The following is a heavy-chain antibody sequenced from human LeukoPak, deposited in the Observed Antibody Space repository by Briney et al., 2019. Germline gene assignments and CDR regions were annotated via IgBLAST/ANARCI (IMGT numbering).Heavy chain of an antibody. V-gene: IGHV4-4*02. CDR3: ARRAMVRGVTFDY. D-gene: IGHD3-10*01. J-gene: IGHJ4*02. Sequence: SETLSLTCAVSGGSLSSSNWWSWVRQPPGKGLEWIGEIYHSGSTNYNPSLKSRVTISVDKSKNQFSLKLSSVTAADTAVYYCARRAMVRGVTFDYWGQGTLVTVSS. CDR2: IYHSGST. CDR1: GGSLSSSNW.